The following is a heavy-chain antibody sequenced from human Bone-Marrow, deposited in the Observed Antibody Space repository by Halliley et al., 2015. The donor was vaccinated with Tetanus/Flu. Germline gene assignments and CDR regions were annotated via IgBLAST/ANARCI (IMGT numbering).Heavy chain of an antibody. J-gene: IGHJ4*02. CDR2: IYYSGST. Sequence: TLSLTCTVSGGSISRSNYYWGWIRQPPGKGLEWIGSIYYSGSTNYNPSLKSRVTISVDTSKNQFSLRLSSVTAADTAVYYCANRPVYYDTSRQNGFWGQGTLVTVSS. CDR1: GGSISRSNYY. CDR3: ANRPVYYDTSRQNGF. V-gene: IGHV4-39*01. D-gene: IGHD3-22*01.